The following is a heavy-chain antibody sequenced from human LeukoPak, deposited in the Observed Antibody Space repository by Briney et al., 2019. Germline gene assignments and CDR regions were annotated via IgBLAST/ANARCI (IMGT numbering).Heavy chain of an antibody. D-gene: IGHD3-22*01. CDR1: GGSISSSSYY. V-gene: IGHV4-39*07. CDR3: ARCDSNGGDAFDI. CDR2: IYYRGRT. J-gene: IGHJ3*02. Sequence: PSETLSLTCTVSGGSISSSSYYWGWIRQPPGKGLEWIGSIYYRGRTYCNPSLKSRVTISVDTSKNQYSLKLSSVTAAETAVYYCARCDSNGGDAFDIWGQGTMVTVSS.